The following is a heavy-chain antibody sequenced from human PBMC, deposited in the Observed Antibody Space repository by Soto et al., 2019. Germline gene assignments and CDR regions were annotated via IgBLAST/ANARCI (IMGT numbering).Heavy chain of an antibody. CDR2: ISTGSSYT. J-gene: IGHJ4*02. V-gene: IGHV3-11*05. CDR1: GFAFNNYY. Sequence: PGGSLRLSCAASGFAFNNYYMSWIRQTPRKGLEWLSYISTGSSYTRYTDSVKGRFIISRDDAKNSVYLQMHSLRAEDTGLYYCARAPDTGLEYFFHNWGPGIQVTVSS. CDR3: ARAPDTGLEYFFHN. D-gene: IGHD1-1*01.